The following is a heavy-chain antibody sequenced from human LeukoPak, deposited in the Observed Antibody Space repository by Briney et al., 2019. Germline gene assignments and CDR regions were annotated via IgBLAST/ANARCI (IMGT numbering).Heavy chain of an antibody. CDR3: AKDLHYGSADY. CDR2: ISGNGGTT. Sequence: GGSLRLSCAASGFTFRSYGMSWVRQAPGKGLEWVSGISGNGGTTYYADSVKGRFTISRDTSKNTLYLQMNSLRAEDTAVYYCAKDLHYGSADYWGQGTLVTVSS. J-gene: IGHJ4*02. V-gene: IGHV3-23*01. CDR1: GFTFRSYG. D-gene: IGHD3-10*01.